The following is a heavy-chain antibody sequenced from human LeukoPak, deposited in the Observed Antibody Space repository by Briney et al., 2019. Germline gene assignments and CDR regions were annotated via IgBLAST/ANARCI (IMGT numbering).Heavy chain of an antibody. D-gene: IGHD1-14*01. CDR3: AKEGAYPIITYDS. CDR1: GFTFSNYW. V-gene: IGHV3-7*01. Sequence: GGSLRLSCAVSGFTFSNYWMNWLRQAPGKGLEWVANIKQDGSEKYYLDSVKGRFTISRDNAKNSLYLQMNSLRAEDAGVYYCAKEGAYPIITYDSWGQGTLVTVPS. J-gene: IGHJ5*01. CDR2: IKQDGSEK.